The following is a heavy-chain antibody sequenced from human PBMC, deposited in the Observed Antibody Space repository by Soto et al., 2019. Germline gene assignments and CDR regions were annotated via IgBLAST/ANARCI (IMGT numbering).Heavy chain of an antibody. V-gene: IGHV3-23*01. D-gene: IGHD3-16*01. CDR2: ITGRSAVP. Sequence: EGQLLQSGGDLVQPGGSLRLSCAGSGLTLRSYAMTWIRQTPEKGLEWVSTITGRSAVPSYADSVNDRFTVSRDNSKNTLYLQMNSLRPDDTAIYYCAKGGPFTGGFDPWGQGTLVTVSA. CDR1: GLTLRSYA. J-gene: IGHJ5*02. CDR3: AKGGPFTGGFDP.